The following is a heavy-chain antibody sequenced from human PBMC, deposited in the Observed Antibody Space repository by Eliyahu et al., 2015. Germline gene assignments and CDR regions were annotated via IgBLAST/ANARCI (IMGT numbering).Heavy chain of an antibody. CDR2: ISSSSSYI. V-gene: IGHV3-21*01. J-gene: IGHJ5*02. Sequence: VQLVESGGGLVKPGGSLRLSCAASGFSFSIYSMNWVRQAPGKGLEWVSSISSSSSYIYYADSVKGRFTISRDNTKKLLYLQMNSLRAEDTAVYYCARGPGEYCSGDSCRFDPWGQGTLVTVSS. CDR1: GFSFSIYS. CDR3: ARGPGEYCSGDSCRFDP. D-gene: IGHD2-15*01.